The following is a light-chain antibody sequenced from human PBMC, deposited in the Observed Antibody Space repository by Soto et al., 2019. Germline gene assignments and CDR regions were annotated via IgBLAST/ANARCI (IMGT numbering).Light chain of an antibody. J-gene: IGKJ4*01. CDR3: QQCVSWPPLT. Sequence: EIVMTQSPATLSVSPGETATLSCRASQSVNLNLAWYQQKPGQAPRLLIYGASIRASGIPARFSGSGAGTEFTLTIISLQSEDSAVYYCQQCVSWPPLTFGGGTTVEIK. V-gene: IGKV3-15*01. CDR2: GAS. CDR1: QSVNLN.